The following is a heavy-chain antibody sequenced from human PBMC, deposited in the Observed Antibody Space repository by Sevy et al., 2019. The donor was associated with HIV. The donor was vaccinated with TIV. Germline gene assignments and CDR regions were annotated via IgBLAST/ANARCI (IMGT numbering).Heavy chain of an antibody. V-gene: IGHV1-18*04. CDR2: ISNYNGKT. J-gene: IGHJ4*01. CDR1: GYIFTNYA. D-gene: IGHD3-10*01. CDR3: AREIYFHDASSYYALDW. Sequence: ASVKVSCEASGYIFTNYAFSWVRQAPGQGLEWMGWISNYNGKTKYSEKFQGRLTMSADTSRRTAYLELRSLTSDDTAVYYCAREIYFHDASSYYALDWWCPGTLVTVSS.